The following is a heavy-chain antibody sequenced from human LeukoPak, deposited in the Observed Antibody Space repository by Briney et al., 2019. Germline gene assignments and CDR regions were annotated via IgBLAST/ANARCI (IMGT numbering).Heavy chain of an antibody. Sequence: GGSLRLSCAASGFTFSSYWMSWVRQAPGKGLEWVASIKQDGSEKYYVDSVKGRFAISRDNAKNSLYLQMNSLRAEDTAVYYCARELDIVARICLDYWGRGTLVTVSS. CDR3: ARELDIVARICLDY. V-gene: IGHV3-7*01. J-gene: IGHJ4*02. CDR1: GFTFSSYW. D-gene: IGHD5-12*01. CDR2: IKQDGSEK.